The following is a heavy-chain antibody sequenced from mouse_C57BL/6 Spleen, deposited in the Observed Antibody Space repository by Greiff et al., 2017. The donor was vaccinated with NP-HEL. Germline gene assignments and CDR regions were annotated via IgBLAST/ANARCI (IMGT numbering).Heavy chain of an antibody. J-gene: IGHJ2*01. CDR3: AREGLRGNFDY. V-gene: IGHV5-16*01. CDR1: GFTFSDYY. D-gene: IGHD6-5*01. CDR2: INYDGSST. Sequence: EVQRVESEGGLVQPVSSMKLSCTASGFTFSDYYMAWVRQVPEKGLEWVANINYDGSSTYYLDSLKSRFIISRDNAKNILYLQMSSLKSEDTATYYCAREGLRGNFDYWGQGTTLTVSS.